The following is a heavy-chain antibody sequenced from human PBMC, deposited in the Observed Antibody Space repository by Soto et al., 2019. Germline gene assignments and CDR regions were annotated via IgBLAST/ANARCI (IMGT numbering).Heavy chain of an antibody. CDR2: ISSSSSTI. CDR3: ATIQYGPLGYFDY. J-gene: IGHJ4*02. Sequence: EVQLVESGGGLVQPGGSLRLSCAASGFTFSSYNMNWVRQAPGKGLEWVSYISSSSSTIYYADSVKGRFTISRDNAKNSLYLQMNSLRDEDTAVYYCATIQYGPLGYFDYWGQGTLVTVSS. CDR1: GFTFSSYN. V-gene: IGHV3-48*02. D-gene: IGHD4-4*01.